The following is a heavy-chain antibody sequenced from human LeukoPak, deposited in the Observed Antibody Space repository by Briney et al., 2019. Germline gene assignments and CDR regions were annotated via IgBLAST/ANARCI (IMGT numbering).Heavy chain of an antibody. CDR2: ISWNSGSI. CDR3: ARGVSGEP. J-gene: IGHJ5*02. Sequence: PGGSLRLSCAASGFTFDDYAMHWVRQAPGKGLEWVSGISWNSGSIGYADSVKGRFTISRDNAKNSLYLQMNSLRAEDTALYYCARGVSGEPWGQGTLVTVSS. CDR1: GFTFDDYA. D-gene: IGHD1-14*01. V-gene: IGHV3-9*01.